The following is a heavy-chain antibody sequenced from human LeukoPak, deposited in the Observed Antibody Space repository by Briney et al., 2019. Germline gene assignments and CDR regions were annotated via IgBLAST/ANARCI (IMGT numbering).Heavy chain of an antibody. CDR3: ARDDSSSWYGFYYYYMDV. CDR2: ISAYNGNT. V-gene: IGHV1-18*01. D-gene: IGHD6-13*01. CDR1: GYTFTSYG. J-gene: IGHJ6*03. Sequence: ASVKVSCKASGYTFTSYGISWVRQASGQGLEWMGWISAYNGNTNYAQKLQGRVTMTTDTSTSTAYMELRSLRSDDTAVYYCARDDSSSWYGFYYYYMDVWGKGTTVTISS.